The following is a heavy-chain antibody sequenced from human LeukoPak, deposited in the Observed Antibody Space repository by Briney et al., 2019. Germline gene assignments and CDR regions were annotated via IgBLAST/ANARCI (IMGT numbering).Heavy chain of an antibody. CDR3: ANKPAGFDP. CDR2: ISGSGDGT. CDR1: GFTFSTYW. J-gene: IGHJ5*02. Sequence: GGSLRLSCAASGFTFSTYWMTWVRQAPGKGLEWVSSISGSGDGTYYADSVKGRFTISRDNSKNTLYLQMNNLRAEDTAVYYCANKPAGFDPWGQGTQVTVSS. D-gene: IGHD1-14*01. V-gene: IGHV3-23*01.